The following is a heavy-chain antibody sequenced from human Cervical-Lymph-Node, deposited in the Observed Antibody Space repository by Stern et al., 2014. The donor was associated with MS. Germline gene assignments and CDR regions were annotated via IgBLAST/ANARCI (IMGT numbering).Heavy chain of an antibody. V-gene: IGHV3-48*02. Sequence: EMQLVESGGGLVQPGGSLRLSCAASGFTFSSYSMNWVRQAPGKGLEWVSYISSSSSTIYYADSVKGRFTISRDNAKNSLYLQMNSLRDEDTAVYYCARESFSRTVTTLDYWGQGTLVTVSS. D-gene: IGHD4-17*01. CDR2: ISSSSSTI. CDR1: GFTFSSYS. J-gene: IGHJ4*02. CDR3: ARESFSRTVTTLDY.